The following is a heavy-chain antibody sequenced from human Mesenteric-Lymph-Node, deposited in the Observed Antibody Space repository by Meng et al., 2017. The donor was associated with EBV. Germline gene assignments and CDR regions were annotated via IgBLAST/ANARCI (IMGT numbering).Heavy chain of an antibody. CDR2: INHSGST. J-gene: IGHJ4*02. CDR1: GWSFSGYY. V-gene: IGHV4-34*01. CDR3: AREMSIAAAGSPLAY. Sequence: QVQLKQWGGGLLKPSETLSLTCAVYGWSFSGYYWSWIRQPPGKGLEWIGEINHSGSTNYNPSLKSRVTISVDTSKNQFSLKLSSVTAADTAVYYCAREMSIAAAGSPLAYWGQGTLVTVSS. D-gene: IGHD6-13*01.